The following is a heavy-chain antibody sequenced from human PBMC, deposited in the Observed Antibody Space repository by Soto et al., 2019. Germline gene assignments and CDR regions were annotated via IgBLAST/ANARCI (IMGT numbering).Heavy chain of an antibody. V-gene: IGHV1-18*01. CDR2: INTYNGNT. Sequence: ASLKVSCKSSGYTFADYGIHWVRQAPGQGLEWMGWINTYNGNTYYTQNLQGRVTMTRDTSTSTAYMDLRSLRFDDTALYYCARDRDDSSWSTAENFQHWGQGTLVNVSS. J-gene: IGHJ1*01. CDR1: GYTFADYG. CDR3: ARDRDDSSWSTAENFQH. D-gene: IGHD3-22*01.